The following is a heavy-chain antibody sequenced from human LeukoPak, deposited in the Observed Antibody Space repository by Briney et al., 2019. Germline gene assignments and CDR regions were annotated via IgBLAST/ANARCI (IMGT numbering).Heavy chain of an antibody. V-gene: IGHV4-59*08. Sequence: SETLSLTCTVSGGSISSYYWNWIRQPPGKGLEWIGYIYYSGSTNYNPSLKSRVTISVDTSKNQFSLKLSSVTAADTVVYYCATGRWGSSWYRGFDPWGQGTLLTVSS. CDR1: GGSISSYY. CDR2: IYYSGST. CDR3: ATGRWGSSWYRGFDP. J-gene: IGHJ5*02. D-gene: IGHD6-13*01.